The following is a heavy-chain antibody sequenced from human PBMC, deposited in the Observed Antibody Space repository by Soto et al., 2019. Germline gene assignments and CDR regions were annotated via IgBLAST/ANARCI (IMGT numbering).Heavy chain of an antibody. CDR1: GFTFSSYA. J-gene: IGHJ3*02. CDR3: AKIPHSSSWYLDAFDI. V-gene: IGHV3-23*01. Sequence: EVQLLESGGGLVQPGGSLRLSCAASGFTFSSYAMSWVRQAPGKGLEWVSAISVIGGSTYYAASVKGRFTISRDNSKNTLYLQMNSLRAEDTAVYYCAKIPHSSSWYLDAFDIWGQGTMVTVSS. CDR2: ISVIGGST. D-gene: IGHD6-13*01.